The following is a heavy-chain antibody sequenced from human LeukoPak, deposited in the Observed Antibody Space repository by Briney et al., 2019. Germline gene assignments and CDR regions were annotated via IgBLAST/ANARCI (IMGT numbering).Heavy chain of an antibody. Sequence: GGSLRLSCAASGFTFSSYAMSWVRQAPGKGLEWVSAISGSGGSTYYADSVKGRFTISRDNSKNTLYLQMNSLRAEDTAVYYCAKDRQYYDSSGYYGGAFDIWGQGTMVTVSS. CDR1: GFTFSSYA. CDR3: AKDRQYYDSSGYYGGAFDI. D-gene: IGHD3-22*01. J-gene: IGHJ3*02. CDR2: ISGSGGST. V-gene: IGHV3-23*01.